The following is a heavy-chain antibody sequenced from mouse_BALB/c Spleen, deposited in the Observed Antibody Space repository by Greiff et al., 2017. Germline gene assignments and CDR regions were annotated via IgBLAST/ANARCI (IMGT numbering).Heavy chain of an antibody. J-gene: IGHJ3*01. Sequence: VQLQQSGAELVKPGASVKLSCTASGFNIKDTYMHWVKQRPEQGLEWIGRIDPANGNTKYDPKFQGKATITADTSSNTAYLQLSSLTSEDTAVYYCARTARKDFFAYWGQGTLVTVSA. CDR3: ARTARKDFFAY. V-gene: IGHV14-3*02. CDR1: GFNIKDTY. CDR2: IDPANGNT. D-gene: IGHD3-1*01.